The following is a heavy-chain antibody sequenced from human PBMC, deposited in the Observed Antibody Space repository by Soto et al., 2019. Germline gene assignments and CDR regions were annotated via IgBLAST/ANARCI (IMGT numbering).Heavy chain of an antibody. CDR3: VQSRCGGDCLQSYSSHSYYGLDV. CDR1: GFSFSSIGEG. J-gene: IGHJ6*02. Sequence: QITLKESGPTLVKPTQTLTLTCTFPGFSFSSIGEGVGWIRQPPGKALEWLALIYWDDDKRYSPFLKSRLTITKDTSKNQVVLTMTNMDPVDTATYYCVQSRCGGDCLQSYSSHSYYGLDVWGQGTTVTVSS. V-gene: IGHV2-5*02. CDR2: IYWDDDK. D-gene: IGHD2-21*02.